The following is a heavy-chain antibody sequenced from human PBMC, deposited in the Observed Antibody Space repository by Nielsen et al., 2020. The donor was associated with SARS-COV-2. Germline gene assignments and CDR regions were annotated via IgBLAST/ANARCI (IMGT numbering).Heavy chain of an antibody. CDR1: GFSLSTRRMC. J-gene: IGHJ6*03. CDR2: INWDDDK. V-gene: IGHV2-70*11. Sequence: SGPTLVQPTQTLTLPCTFSGFSLSTRRMCVSWIRQPPGKALEWLARINWDDDKYYSTSLKTRLTISKDTYKNQVVLTLTNMGPVDAATYYCARTQREDYSYYMDVWGKGTTVTVSS. CDR3: ARTQREDYSYYMDV.